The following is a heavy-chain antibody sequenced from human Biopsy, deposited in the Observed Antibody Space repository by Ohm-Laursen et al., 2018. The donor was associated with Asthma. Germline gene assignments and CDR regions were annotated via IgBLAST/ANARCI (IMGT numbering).Heavy chain of an antibody. J-gene: IGHJ4*02. D-gene: IGHD5/OR15-5a*01. CDR1: ADTFSSYV. Sequence: SSVTVSCTASADTFSSYVISWARQAPGHGLEWLGGLMPPFGLTNYAQRFQDRLTISADKSTRTAYMELRRLRSEDSAVYYCARDHCSALWAGVSTDNCYFDYWGQGTLLTVSS. CDR3: ARDHCSALWAGVSTDNCYFDY. V-gene: IGHV1-69*17. CDR2: LMPPFGLT.